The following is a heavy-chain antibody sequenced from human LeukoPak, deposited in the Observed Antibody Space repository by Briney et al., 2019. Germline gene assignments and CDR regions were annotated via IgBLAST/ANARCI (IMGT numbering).Heavy chain of an antibody. CDR1: GGSISSSNW. CDR2: IYYSGST. Sequence: SETLSLTCAVSGGSISSSNWWSWVRQPPGKGLEWIGSIYYSGSTYYNPSLKSRVTISVDTSKNQFSLKLSSVTAADTAVYYCARLKGSYYDSTGYLYYFDYWGQGTLVTVSS. V-gene: IGHV4-39*01. CDR3: ARLKGSYYDSTGYLYYFDY. J-gene: IGHJ4*02. D-gene: IGHD3-22*01.